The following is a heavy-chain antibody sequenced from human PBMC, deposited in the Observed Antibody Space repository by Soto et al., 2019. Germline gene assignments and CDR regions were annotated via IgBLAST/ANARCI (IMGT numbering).Heavy chain of an antibody. CDR3: ASGIQLWLRRINNGYSG. CDR2: IIPMFGTA. CDR1: GGTFSTYA. V-gene: IGHV1-69*12. J-gene: IGHJ4*02. Sequence: QVQLMQSGAEVNKPESSVKVSCKAPGGTFSTYAISWVRQAPGQGLEWMGGIIPMFGTANYAQRFQDRVTITADESTNTVYMELSSLRSEDTAVYFCASGIQLWLRRINNGYSGWGQGTLVTVSS. D-gene: IGHD5-18*01.